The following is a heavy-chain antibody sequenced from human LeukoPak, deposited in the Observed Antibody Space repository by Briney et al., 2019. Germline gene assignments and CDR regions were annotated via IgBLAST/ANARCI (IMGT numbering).Heavy chain of an antibody. CDR3: TRDAMSSGLFDY. J-gene: IGHJ4*02. V-gene: IGHV3-49*04. D-gene: IGHD6-19*01. CDR1: GFTFGDYA. CDR2: IRSKAYGGTT. Sequence: RPARSLRLSCTASGFTFGDYAMSWVRQAPGKGLKWVGFIRSKAYGGTTEYAASVKGRFTISRDDSKSIAYLQMNSLKTEDTAVYYCTRDAMSSGLFDYWGQGTLVTVSS.